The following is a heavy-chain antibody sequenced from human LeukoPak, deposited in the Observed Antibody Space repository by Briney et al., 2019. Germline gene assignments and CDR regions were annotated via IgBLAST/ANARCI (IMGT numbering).Heavy chain of an antibody. Sequence: SETLSLTCAVYGGSFSGYYWSWIRQPPGKGLEWIGEINHSGSTNYNPSLKSRVTISVDTSKNQFSLKLSSVTAADTAVYYCARGTPNVLRFLEWPFDYWGQGILVTVSS. CDR1: GGSFSGYY. J-gene: IGHJ4*02. CDR2: INHSGST. D-gene: IGHD3-3*01. CDR3: ARGTPNVLRFLEWPFDY. V-gene: IGHV4-34*01.